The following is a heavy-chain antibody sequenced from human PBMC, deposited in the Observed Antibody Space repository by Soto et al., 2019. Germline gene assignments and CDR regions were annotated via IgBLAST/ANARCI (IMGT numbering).Heavy chain of an antibody. CDR3: ARGSGLSPHFDY. CDR2: ISAYDGST. Sequence: QVHLVQSGAELKKPGASVKVSCKASGYTFTSHVITWVRQAPGQGLEWMGWISAYDGSTKYAQKLKGRVTMTTDTSTSTAYMELRSLRSDDTAVFYCARGSGLSPHFDYWGQGTLVTVSS. J-gene: IGHJ4*02. D-gene: IGHD2-21*01. CDR1: GYTFTSHV. V-gene: IGHV1-18*04.